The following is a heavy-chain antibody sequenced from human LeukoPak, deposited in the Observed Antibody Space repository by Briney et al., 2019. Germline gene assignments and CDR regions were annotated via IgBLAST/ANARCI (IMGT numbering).Heavy chain of an antibody. CDR2: IIPIFGTA. CDR3: AIGARRRLGVDY. J-gene: IGHJ4*02. V-gene: IGHV1-69*01. Sequence: SVKVSCKASGGTFSSYAISWVRQAPGQGLEWMGGIIPIFGTANYAQKFQGRVTITPDESTSTAYLELSRLRSDATAVYYSAIGARRRLGVDYWGQGTLVTVSS. D-gene: IGHD6-6*01. CDR1: GGTFSSYA.